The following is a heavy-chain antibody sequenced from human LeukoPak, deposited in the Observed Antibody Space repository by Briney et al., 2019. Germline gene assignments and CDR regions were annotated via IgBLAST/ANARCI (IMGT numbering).Heavy chain of an antibody. CDR2: IYYGGNT. J-gene: IGHJ6*02. CDR1: GGSVTSSTSF. CDR3: ARELPAASYGMDV. Sequence: SETLSLTCTVSGGSVTSSTSFWGWIRQPPGKGLEWIGTIYYGGNTYYNPSLKSRVTISVDTSKNQFSLKLRSVTVADAAVYYCARELPAASYGMDVWGQGTTVTVSS. D-gene: IGHD2-2*01. V-gene: IGHV4-39*02.